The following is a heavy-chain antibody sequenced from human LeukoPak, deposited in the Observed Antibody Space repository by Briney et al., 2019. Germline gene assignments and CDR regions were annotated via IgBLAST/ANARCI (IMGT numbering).Heavy chain of an antibody. V-gene: IGHV3-21*01. CDR2: ISSSSSYI. CDR1: GFIFSSYT. D-gene: IGHD5-24*01. J-gene: IGHJ4*02. CDR3: ARSADMGLQLTWLKY. Sequence: GGSLRLSCAASGFIFSSYTMNWVCQAPGKGLEWVSSISSSSSYIYYADSVKGRFTISRDDAKNSLYLQMNSLRVEDTAVYYCARSADMGLQLTWLKYWGQGILVTVSS.